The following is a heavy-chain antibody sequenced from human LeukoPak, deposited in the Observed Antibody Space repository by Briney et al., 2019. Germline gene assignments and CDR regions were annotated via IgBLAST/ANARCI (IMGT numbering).Heavy chain of an antibody. J-gene: IGHJ4*02. CDR1: GFTFSSYG. Sequence: GRSLRLSCAASGFTFSSYGMHWVRQAPGKGLEWVAVIWYDGSNKYYADSVKGRFTISRDNSKNTLYLQMNSLRAEDTAVYYCAREPSYYDILTGYSDYWGQGTLVTVSS. CDR3: AREPSYYDILTGYSDY. CDR2: IWYDGSNK. V-gene: IGHV3-30*19. D-gene: IGHD3-9*01.